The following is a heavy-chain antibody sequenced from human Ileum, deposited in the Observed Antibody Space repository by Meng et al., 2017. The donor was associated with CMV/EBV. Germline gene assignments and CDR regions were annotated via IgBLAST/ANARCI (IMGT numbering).Heavy chain of an antibody. Sequence: SGYTFTEYFVHWARQAPGQGLEWMGRVNPNTGGTNYAQKFHGRVPMTSDASISTAYMELRDLTSDDSAVYYCAREGLTIAVADYYFDYWGQGTLVTVSS. CDR2: VNPNTGGT. CDR3: AREGLTIAVADYYFDY. V-gene: IGHV1-2*06. CDR1: GYTFTEYF. D-gene: IGHD6-19*01. J-gene: IGHJ4*02.